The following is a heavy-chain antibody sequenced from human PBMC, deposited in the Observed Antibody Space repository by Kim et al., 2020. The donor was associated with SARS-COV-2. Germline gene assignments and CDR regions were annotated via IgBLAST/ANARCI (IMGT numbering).Heavy chain of an antibody. V-gene: IGHV4-61*01. D-gene: IGHD3-10*01. J-gene: IGHJ5*02. CDR3: ASDYYGSVSYYTWFDP. CDR1: GGSVSSGSYY. CDR2: IYYSGST. Sequence: SETLSLTCTVSGGSVSSGSYYWSWIRQPPGKGLEWIGYIYYSGSTNYNPSLKSRVTISVDTSKNQFSLKLSSVTAADTAVYYCASDYYGSVSYYTWFDPWGRGTPVTVSS.